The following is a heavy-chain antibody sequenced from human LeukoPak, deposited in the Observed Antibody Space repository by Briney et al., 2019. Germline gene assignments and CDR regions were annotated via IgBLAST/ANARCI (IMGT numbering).Heavy chain of an antibody. V-gene: IGHV3-48*02. Sequence: GGSLRLSCAASGFTFSRYSMNWVRQAPGKGLQWVSYISGSSSTIYYADSVRGRFTISRDNAKNSLYLQMNSLRDEDTAVYYCTKGGGSGSYSDYWGQGTLVTVSS. CDR3: TKGGGSGSYSDY. CDR1: GFTFSRYS. CDR2: ISGSSSTI. D-gene: IGHD3-10*01. J-gene: IGHJ4*02.